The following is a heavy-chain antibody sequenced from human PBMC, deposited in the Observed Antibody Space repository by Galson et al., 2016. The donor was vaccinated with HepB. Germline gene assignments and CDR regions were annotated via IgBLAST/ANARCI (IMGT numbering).Heavy chain of an antibody. CDR3: ARDGARGPGERYLDL. CDR2: ISYGGSP. CDR1: GASISIYY. V-gene: IGHV4-59*01. Sequence: SETLSLTCTVSGASISIYYWNWVRQSPGGRLEWIGYISYGGSPDYNPSLTSRVTISQDESKNQFSLKLTSVTAADTAIYYCARDGARGPGERYLDLRGRGTLVTVSS. D-gene: IGHD3-16*01. J-gene: IGHJ2*01.